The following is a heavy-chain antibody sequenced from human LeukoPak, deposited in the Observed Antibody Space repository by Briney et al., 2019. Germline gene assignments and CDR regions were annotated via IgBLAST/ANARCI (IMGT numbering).Heavy chain of an antibody. J-gene: IGHJ6*02. CDR2: IFPHDSNT. V-gene: IGHV5-51*01. CDR1: GSSFQDYW. D-gene: IGHD2-2*02. Sequence: GASLKISCKGSGSSFQDYWIGWVRQMPGKGPEWLERIFPHDSNTKYSPSFEGQVTISVDKSISTAYVQWGSLRVSDTAIYYCAKFGIRGCSSSTRCYTSFFYYGMDVWGQGTTVTVSS. CDR3: AKFGIRGCSSSTRCYTSFFYYGMDV.